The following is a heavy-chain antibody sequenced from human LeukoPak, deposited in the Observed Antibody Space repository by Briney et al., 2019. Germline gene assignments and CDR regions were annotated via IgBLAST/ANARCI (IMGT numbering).Heavy chain of an antibody. D-gene: IGHD3-16*01. CDR3: ARAGELRYMDV. CDR2: IKGTGLTT. Sequence: GGSLRLSCAASGFIFSDYYMSWIRQAPGKGLEWVSTIKGTGLTTYYADSVRGRFTISRDNAKNSLFLQMSSLRADDTAIYYCARAGELRYMDVWGKGTAVTVSS. V-gene: IGHV3-11*04. CDR1: GFIFSDYY. J-gene: IGHJ6*03.